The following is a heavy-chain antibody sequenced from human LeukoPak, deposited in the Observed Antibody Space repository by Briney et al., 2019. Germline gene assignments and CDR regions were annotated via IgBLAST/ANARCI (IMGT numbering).Heavy chain of an antibody. V-gene: IGHV4-39*01. CDR2: IYYSGST. J-gene: IGHJ4*02. CDR1: GGSISSSSYY. CDR3: DRSWTYFDY. D-gene: IGHD6-13*01. Sequence: SSETLSLTCTVSGGSISSSSYYWGWIRQPPGKGLEWIGSIYYSGSTYYNPYLKSRVTISVDTSKDQFSLKLSSVTAADTAVYYCDRSWTYFDYWGQGTLVTVSS.